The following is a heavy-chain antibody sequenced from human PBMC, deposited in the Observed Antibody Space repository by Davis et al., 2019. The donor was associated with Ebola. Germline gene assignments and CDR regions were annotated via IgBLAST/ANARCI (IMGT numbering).Heavy chain of an antibody. V-gene: IGHV4-59*08. J-gene: IGHJ4*02. Sequence: SETLSLPCAVYGGSFSGYYWSWIRQPPGKGLEWIGYVYYSGSTYYSPSFKSRVTISVDTSKSQFSLKLTSVTAADAAVYYCARRRLSFEAIDYWGQGTLVTVSS. CDR3: ARRRLSFEAIDY. D-gene: IGHD1-26*01. CDR2: VYYSGST. CDR1: GGSFSGYY.